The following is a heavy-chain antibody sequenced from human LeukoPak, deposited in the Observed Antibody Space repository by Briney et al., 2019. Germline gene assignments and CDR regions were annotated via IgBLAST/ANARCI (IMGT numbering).Heavy chain of an antibody. CDR1: GFTFCSCA. J-gene: IGHJ4*02. CDR2: ISYDGSNK. CDR3: ARALMLTPDLDY. D-gene: IGHD3-16*01. V-gene: IGHV3-30-3*01. Sequence: GGSLRLSCAASGFTFCSCAMHWVRQAPGKGLEWVAVISYDGSNKYYADSVKGRFTISRDNSKNTLYLQMNSLRAEDTAVYYCARALMLTPDLDYWGQGTLVTVSS.